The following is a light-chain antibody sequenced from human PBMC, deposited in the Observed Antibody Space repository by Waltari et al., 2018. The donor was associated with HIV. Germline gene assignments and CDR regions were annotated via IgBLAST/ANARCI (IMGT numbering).Light chain of an antibody. V-gene: IGLV1-36*01. Sequence: QSVLTQPPSVSEAPRQRVTISCAGTYPNIGNHPANWYQQVPGKTPRLLIYYNDLLSSGVSDRFSGSKSGTSASLAISVLQSEDEADYYCATWDDILNGPVFGGGTKLTVL. J-gene: IGLJ2*01. CDR3: ATWDDILNGPV. CDR2: YND. CDR1: YPNIGNHP.